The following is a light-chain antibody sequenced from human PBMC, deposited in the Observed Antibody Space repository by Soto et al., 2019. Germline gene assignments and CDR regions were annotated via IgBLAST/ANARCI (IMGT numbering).Light chain of an antibody. CDR1: SSNIGSNI. CDR2: NDN. V-gene: IGLV1-44*01. CDR3: AAWDDSLNGYWV. Sequence: QSVLTQPPSASGTPGQRVTISCSGSSSNIGSNIVNWYQQLPGTAPKLLIFNDNQRPSGVPDRFSGSKSGTSASLAISGLQSVDEADYSCAAWDDSLNGYWVFGGGTKLTVL. J-gene: IGLJ3*02.